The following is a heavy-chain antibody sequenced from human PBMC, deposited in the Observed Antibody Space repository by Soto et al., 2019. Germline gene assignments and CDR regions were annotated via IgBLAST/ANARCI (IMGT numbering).Heavy chain of an antibody. CDR1: GFTFSSYS. V-gene: IGHV3-21*01. CDR2: ISSSSSYI. D-gene: IGHD2-15*01. Sequence: EVQLVESGGGLVKPGGSLRLSCAASGFTFSSYSMNWVRQAPGKGLEWVSSISSSSSYIYYADSVKGRFTISRDNAKNSLYLQMNSLRAEDTGVYYCASRKSGDYGMDVWGQGTTVTVSS. J-gene: IGHJ6*02. CDR3: ASRKSGDYGMDV.